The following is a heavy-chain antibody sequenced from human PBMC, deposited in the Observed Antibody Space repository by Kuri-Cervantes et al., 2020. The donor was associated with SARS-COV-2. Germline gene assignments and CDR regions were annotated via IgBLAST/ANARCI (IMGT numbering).Heavy chain of an antibody. CDR2: ITRSSVYI. CDR1: GFTFTSYA. V-gene: IGHV3-21*01. J-gene: IGHJ3*02. D-gene: IGHD5-18*01. Sequence: GESLKISCAASGFTFTSYAMHWVRQAPGKGLEWVSSITRSSVYISYADSLKGRFTISRDNAKNSLYLQMNSLRAEDTAVYYCARGPPARNQRGYSYGPLFGAFDIWGQGTMVTVSS. CDR3: ARGPPARNQRGYSYGPLFGAFDI.